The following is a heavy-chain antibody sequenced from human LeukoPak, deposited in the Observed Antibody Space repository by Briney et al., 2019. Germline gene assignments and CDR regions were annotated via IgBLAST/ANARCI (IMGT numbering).Heavy chain of an antibody. CDR3: AKDGSSSPYYFDY. D-gene: IGHD6-6*01. CDR2: ISGGGGST. Sequence: GGSLRLSXAASGFTFSSYAMSWVRQVPGKGLEWVSAISGGGGSTYYGDSVKGRFTISRDNSKNTLYLQMNSLRAEDTAIYYCAKDGSSSPYYFDYWGRGTLVTVSS. CDR1: GFTFSSYA. J-gene: IGHJ4*02. V-gene: IGHV3-23*01.